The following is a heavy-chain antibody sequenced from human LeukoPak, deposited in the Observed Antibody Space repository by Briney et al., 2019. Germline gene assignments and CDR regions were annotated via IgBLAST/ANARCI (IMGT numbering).Heavy chain of an antibody. V-gene: IGHV1-2*02. CDR3: ARDVLLVSPSTGDSSLFDY. Sequence: ASVKVSCKASGYTFTGYYMHWVRQAPGQGLEWMGWINPNSGGTNYAQKFQGRVTMTRDTSISTAHMELSRLRSDDTAVYYCARDVLLVSPSTGDSSLFDYWGQGTLVTVSS. D-gene: IGHD7-27*01. J-gene: IGHJ4*02. CDR2: INPNSGGT. CDR1: GYTFTGYY.